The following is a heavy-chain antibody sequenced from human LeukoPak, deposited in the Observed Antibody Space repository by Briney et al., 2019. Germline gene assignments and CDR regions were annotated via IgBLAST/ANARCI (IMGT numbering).Heavy chain of an antibody. D-gene: IGHD1-26*01. J-gene: IGHJ4*02. V-gene: IGHV3-30-3*01. CDR3: ARKAGGSYSTDY. CDR2: ISYDGSKK. CDR1: GFPFSRYA. Sequence: LRLFCAAAGFPFSRYAMHWGREAPGKGMAWVAVISYDGSKKYYADSVKSRFTISRDNSKNTMYLQMNSLRAEDTAVYYCARKAGGSYSTDYWGQGTLVTVSS.